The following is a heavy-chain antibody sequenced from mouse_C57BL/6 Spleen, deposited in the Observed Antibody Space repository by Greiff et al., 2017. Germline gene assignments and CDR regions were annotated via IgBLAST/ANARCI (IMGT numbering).Heavy chain of an antibody. CDR1: GYTFTSYW. CDR2: IDPSDSNT. CDR3: ARENFDY. Sequence: QVQLQQPGAELVKPGASVKLPCKASGYTFTSYWMQWVRQRPGQGLEWIGEIDPSDSNTNYNQKFKGKATLTVDTSSSTAYMQLSSLTSEDSAVYYCARENFDYWGQGTTLTVSS. V-gene: IGHV1-50*01. J-gene: IGHJ2*01.